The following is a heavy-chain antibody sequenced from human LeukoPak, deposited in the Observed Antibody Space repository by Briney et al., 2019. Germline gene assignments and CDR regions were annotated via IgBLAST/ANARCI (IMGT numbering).Heavy chain of an antibody. CDR2: IQSDGSDK. CDR3: ARAQTTTGAFDI. V-gene: IGHV3-30*02. J-gene: IGHJ3*02. D-gene: IGHD4-17*01. CDR1: GFTFNSFA. Sequence: GGSLRLSCAASGFTFNSFAMHWVRQAPGKGLEHLAFIQSDGSDKYYADSVKGRFTISRDNSKNTLYLQMNSLRAEDTAVYYCARAQTTTGAFDIWGQGTMVTVSS.